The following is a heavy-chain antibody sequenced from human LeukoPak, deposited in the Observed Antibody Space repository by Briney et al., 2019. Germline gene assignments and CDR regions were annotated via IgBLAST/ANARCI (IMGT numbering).Heavy chain of an antibody. CDR2: ISYSGST. V-gene: IGHV4-59*01. CDR3: ARVGRGDHTWGSYYCDH. Sequence: SETLSLTCTVSGDSISSYHWGWIRQPPGKGLEWIGYISYSGSTNYNPSLKSRVTISVDTSKNQFSLKLSSVTAADTAVYYCARVGRGDHTWGSYYCDHWGQGTLVTVAS. D-gene: IGHD3-16*01. J-gene: IGHJ4*02. CDR1: GDSISSYH.